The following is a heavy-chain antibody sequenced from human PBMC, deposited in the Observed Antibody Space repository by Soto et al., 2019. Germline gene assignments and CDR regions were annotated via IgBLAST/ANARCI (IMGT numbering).Heavy chain of an antibody. Sequence: GGSLRLSCAASGFTFSNYAMSWVRQAPGKGLEWVSTISGSGGSTYYADSVKGRFTISRDNSKNTLYLQMNSLRAEDTAVYYCAKVPYDFWSGYHFDYWGQGTLVTVSS. CDR1: GFTFSNYA. J-gene: IGHJ4*02. D-gene: IGHD3-3*01. CDR3: AKVPYDFWSGYHFDY. V-gene: IGHV3-23*01. CDR2: ISGSGGST.